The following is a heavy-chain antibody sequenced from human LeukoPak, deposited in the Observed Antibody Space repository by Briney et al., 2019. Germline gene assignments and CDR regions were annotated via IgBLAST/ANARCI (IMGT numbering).Heavy chain of an antibody. CDR2: ISGSGGST. V-gene: IGHV3-23*01. CDR1: GFTFSSYA. CDR3: TSGVAGNFDY. J-gene: IGHJ4*02. Sequence: GGSLRLSCAASGFTFSSYAMCWVRQAPGKGLEWVSAISGSGGSTYYADSVKGRFTISRDNSKNTLYLQMNSLRAEDTAVYYCTSGVAGNFDYWGQGTLVTVSS. D-gene: IGHD6-19*01.